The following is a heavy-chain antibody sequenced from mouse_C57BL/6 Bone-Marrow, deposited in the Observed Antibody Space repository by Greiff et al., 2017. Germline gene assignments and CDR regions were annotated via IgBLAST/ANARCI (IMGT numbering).Heavy chain of an antibody. D-gene: IGHD2-2*01. V-gene: IGHV1-55*01. J-gene: IGHJ3*01. CDR3: ARVSFYYGFTWFAY. CDR2: IYPGSGST. CDR1: GYTFTSYW. Sequence: QVQLQQSGAELVKPGASVKMSCKASGYTFTSYWITWVKQRPGQGLEWIGDIYPGSGSTNYNEKFKSKATLTVDTSSSTAYMQLSSLTSEDSAVYYCARVSFYYGFTWFAYWGQGTLVTVSA.